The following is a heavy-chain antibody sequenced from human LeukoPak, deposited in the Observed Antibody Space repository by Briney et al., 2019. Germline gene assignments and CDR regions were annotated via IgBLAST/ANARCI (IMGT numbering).Heavy chain of an antibody. Sequence: PSEALSLTCTVSGASISSYYWSWFRQPPGQGLEWIGYIYYSGTTDYNPSLRSRVPISVDTSKNQFSLKLSSVTAADTAVYYCARHVIAETGFLNWVDPWGQGTLVTVSS. V-gene: IGHV4-59*08. CDR3: ARHVIAETGFLNWVDP. D-gene: IGHD6-13*01. J-gene: IGHJ5*02. CDR2: IYYSGTT. CDR1: GASISSYY.